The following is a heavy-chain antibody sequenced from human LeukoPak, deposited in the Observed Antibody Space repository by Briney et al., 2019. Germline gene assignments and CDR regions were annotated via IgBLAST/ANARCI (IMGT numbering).Heavy chain of an antibody. CDR1: GGSISSSSYY. V-gene: IGHV4-39*07. D-gene: IGHD2-2*02. CDR2: IYYSGST. CDR3: ARVVDTPTAFDI. Sequence: ASETLSLTCTVSGGSISSSSYYWGWIRQPPGKGLEWIGSIYYSGSTYYNPSLKSRVTISVDTSKNQFSLKLSSVTAADTAVYYCARVVDTPTAFDIWGQGTMVTVSS. J-gene: IGHJ3*02.